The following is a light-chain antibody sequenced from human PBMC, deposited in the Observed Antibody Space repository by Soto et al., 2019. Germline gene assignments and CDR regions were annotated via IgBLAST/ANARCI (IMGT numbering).Light chain of an antibody. CDR2: ATY. V-gene: IGKV3-20*01. Sequence: EIVLTQSPDTLSLSPGETATLSCRASQSVKTNYLGWYQQKAGQAPRLLIHATYNRATGIPDRFSGSGSGTDFTLTIIRLEPEAFAVYFCQEYSTSPLTFGGGTQVEIK. CDR3: QEYSTSPLT. J-gene: IGKJ4*01. CDR1: QSVKTNY.